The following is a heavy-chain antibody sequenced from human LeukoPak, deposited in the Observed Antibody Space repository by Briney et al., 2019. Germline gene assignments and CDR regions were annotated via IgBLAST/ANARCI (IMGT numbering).Heavy chain of an antibody. V-gene: IGHV4-39*01. J-gene: IGHJ6*03. D-gene: IGHD4-17*01. CDR3: ARRGYGDYVYYYYMDV. CDR2: IYYSGST. CDR1: GGSISSSSYY. Sequence: KPSETLSLTCTVSGGSISSSSYYWSWIRQPPGKGLEWIGSIYYSGSTYYNPSLKSRVTISVDTSKNQFSLKLSSVTAADTAVYYCARRGYGDYVYYYYMDVWGKGTTVTVSS.